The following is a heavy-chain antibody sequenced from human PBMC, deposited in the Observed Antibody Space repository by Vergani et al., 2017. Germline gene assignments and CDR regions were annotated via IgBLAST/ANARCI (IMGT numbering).Heavy chain of an antibody. V-gene: IGHV4-59*12. D-gene: IGHD3-10*01. CDR3: ARALLNSPRWFDP. Sequence: QVQLQESGPGLVKPSETLSLTCTVSGGSISSYYWSWIRQPPGKGLEWIGYIYYSGSTNYNPSLKSRVTISVDTSKNQFSLKLSSVTAADTAVYYCARALLNSPRWFDPWGQGTLVTVSS. CDR2: IYYSGST. CDR1: GGSISSYY. J-gene: IGHJ5*02.